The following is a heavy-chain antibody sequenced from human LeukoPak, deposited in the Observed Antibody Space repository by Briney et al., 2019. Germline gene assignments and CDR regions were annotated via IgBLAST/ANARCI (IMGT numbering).Heavy chain of an antibody. CDR2: ISGSGGST. D-gene: IGHD6-13*01. CDR1: GFTFNIYA. J-gene: IGHJ5*02. Sequence: GGSLRLSCASSGFTFNIYAMSWVRQAPGKGLEWVSAISGSGGSTYYADSAKGRFTISRDNSKNTLYLQMNSLRAEDTAVYYCAALLDSSSRSWFDPWGQGTLVTVSS. CDR3: AALLDSSSRSWFDP. V-gene: IGHV3-23*01.